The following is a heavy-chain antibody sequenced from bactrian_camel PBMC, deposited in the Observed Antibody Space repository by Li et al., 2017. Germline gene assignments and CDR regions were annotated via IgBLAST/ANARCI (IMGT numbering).Heavy chain of an antibody. CDR2: INKGGLMT. D-gene: IGHD5*01. V-gene: IGHV3S31*01. J-gene: IGHJ4*01. Sequence: VQLVESGGGLVQPGGSLRLSCAASGFSFGSYAMGWVRQAPGKGLEWVSSINKGGLMTYYADSLKGRFTISRDNAKNTLYLQLNSLKIEDTAMYYCAMEEELGWGVYNDWGQGTQVTVS. CDR1: GFSFGSYA. CDR3: AMEEELGWGVYND.